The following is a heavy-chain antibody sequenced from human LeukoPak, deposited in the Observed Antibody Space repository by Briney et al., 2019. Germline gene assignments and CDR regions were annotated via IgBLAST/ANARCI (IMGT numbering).Heavy chain of an antibody. CDR2: IYSGGST. CDR3: ARHGGTYGHWYFDL. V-gene: IGHV3-53*01. CDR1: GFTVSSNY. J-gene: IGHJ2*01. Sequence: GGSLRLSCAASGFTVSSNYMSWVRQAPGKGLEWVSVIYSGGSTYYADSVKGRFTISRDNSKNTLYLQMNSLRAEDTAVYYCARHGGTYGHWYFDLWGRGTLVTVSS. D-gene: IGHD1-26*01.